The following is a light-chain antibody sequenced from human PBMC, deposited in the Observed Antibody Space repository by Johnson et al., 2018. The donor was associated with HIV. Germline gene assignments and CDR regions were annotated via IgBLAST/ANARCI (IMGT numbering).Light chain of an antibody. CDR3: GTWDSSLSARV. V-gene: IGLV1-51*02. J-gene: IGLJ1*01. CDR1: SSNIGNNY. CDR2: ENN. Sequence: QSVLTQPPSVSAAPGQKVTISCSGSSSNIGNNYVSWYQQLPGTAPKLLIYENNKRPSGIPDRFSGSESGTSATLGITGLQTGDEADYYCGTWDSSLSARVFGTGTKVTVL.